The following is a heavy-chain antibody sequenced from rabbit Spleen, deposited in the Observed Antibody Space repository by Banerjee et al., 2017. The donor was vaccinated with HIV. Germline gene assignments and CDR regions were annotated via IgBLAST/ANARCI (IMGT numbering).Heavy chain of an antibody. V-gene: IGHV1S47*01. D-gene: IGHD4-1*01. J-gene: IGHJ4*01. CDR2: IDPVFGIT. Sequence: QEQLVESGGGLVQPGGSLTLTCTASGFSLSSYGVSWVRQAPGKGLDWIGYIDPVFGITYFANWVNGRFTISSHNAQNTLFLQLNSLTAADTATYFCVREVAARFKLWGPGTLVTVS. CDR1: GFSLSSYG. CDR3: VREVAARFKL.